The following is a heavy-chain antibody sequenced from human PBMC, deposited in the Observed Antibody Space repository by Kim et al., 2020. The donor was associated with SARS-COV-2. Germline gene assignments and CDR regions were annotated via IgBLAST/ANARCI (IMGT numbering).Heavy chain of an antibody. CDR3: ARLYSSSWYFDY. D-gene: IGHD6-13*01. CDR2: IYYSGST. J-gene: IGHJ4*02. V-gene: IGHV4-39*01. CDR1: GGSISSSSYY. Sequence: SETLSLTCTVSGGSISSSSYYWGWIRQPPGKGLEWIGSIYYSGSTYYNPSLKSRVTISIDTSKNQFSLKLSSVTAADTAVYYCARLYSSSWYFDYWGQGTLVTVSS.